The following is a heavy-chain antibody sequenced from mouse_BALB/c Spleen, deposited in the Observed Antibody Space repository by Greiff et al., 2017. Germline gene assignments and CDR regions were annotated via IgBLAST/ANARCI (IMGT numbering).Heavy chain of an antibody. CDR3: VRERYGNYWFAY. CDR1: GFTFNTNA. V-gene: IGHV10S3*01. D-gene: IGHD2-1*01. J-gene: IGHJ3*01. CDR2: IRSKSNNYAT. Sequence: EVQLVETGGGLVQPKGSLKLSCAASGFTFNTNAMNWVRQAPGKGLEWVARIRSKSNNYATYYADSVKDRFTISRDDSQSMLYLQMNNLKTEDTAMYYCVRERYGNYWFAYWGQGTLVTVSA.